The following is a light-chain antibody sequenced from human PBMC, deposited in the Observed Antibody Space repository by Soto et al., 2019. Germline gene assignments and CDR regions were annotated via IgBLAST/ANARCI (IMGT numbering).Light chain of an antibody. Sequence: EIVLTQSPATLSLSPGERATLSCRASQSVSSYLAWYQQKPGQAPRLLIYDASNRATGIPARFSGSESGTDFTLTISSLEPADFAVYYCQQRSNWPITFGQGTRLEI. V-gene: IGKV3-11*01. CDR1: QSVSSY. CDR2: DAS. J-gene: IGKJ5*01. CDR3: QQRSNWPIT.